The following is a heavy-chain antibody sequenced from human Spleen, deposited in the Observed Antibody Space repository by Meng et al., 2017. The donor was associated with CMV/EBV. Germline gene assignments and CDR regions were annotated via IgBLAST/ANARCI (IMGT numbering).Heavy chain of an antibody. J-gene: IGHJ4*02. CDR2: IWYDGSNK. CDR3: AKNFGNWDRNFDY. Sequence: GGSLRLSCAASGFSLSYYGMQRVRQAPGKGLEWVAVIWYDGSNKYYADSVKGRFTISRDNSRSTLYLQMNSLRAEDTAVYYCAKNFGNWDRNFDYWGQGTLVTVSS. V-gene: IGHV3-30*02. D-gene: IGHD7-27*01. CDR1: GFSLSYYG.